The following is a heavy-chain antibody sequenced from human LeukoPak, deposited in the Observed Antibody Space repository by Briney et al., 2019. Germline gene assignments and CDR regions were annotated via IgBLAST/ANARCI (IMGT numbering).Heavy chain of an antibody. Sequence: ASVKVSFKASGDTFTAYYIHWLRQAPGQGLEWMGWINPNSGGTSFALNFQGRVTLTRDTSISTVYMELSRLRSDDTAVYYCARDFSVGALGAFDIWGQGTMVTVSS. J-gene: IGHJ3*02. CDR3: ARDFSVGALGAFDI. CDR1: GDTFTAYY. V-gene: IGHV1-2*02. CDR2: INPNSGGT. D-gene: IGHD1-26*01.